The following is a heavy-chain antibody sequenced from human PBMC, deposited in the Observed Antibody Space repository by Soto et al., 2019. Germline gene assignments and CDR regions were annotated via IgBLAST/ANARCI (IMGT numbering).Heavy chain of an antibody. CDR2: IYYSGST. CDR1: GGSISSYY. V-gene: IGHV4-59*01. D-gene: IGHD3-9*01. Sequence: PSETLSLTCTVPGGSISSYYWSWIRQPPGKGLEWIGYIYYSGSTNYNPSLKSRVTISVDTSKNQFSLKLSSVTAADTAVYYCARGSYYDILTGTNWFDPWGQGTLVTVSS. CDR3: ARGSYYDILTGTNWFDP. J-gene: IGHJ5*02.